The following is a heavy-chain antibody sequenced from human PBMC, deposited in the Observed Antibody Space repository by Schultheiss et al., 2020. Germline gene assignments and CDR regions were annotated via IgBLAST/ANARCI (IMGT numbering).Heavy chain of an antibody. Sequence: SETLALTCTVSGGSISSCDYYWSWIRQPPGKGLEWIGYIYYSGSTNYDPSLKSRVTISVDTSKNQFSLKLSSVTAADTAVYYCASPTGYYYYGMDVWGQGTTVTISS. CDR2: IYYSGST. CDR3: ASPTGYYYYGMDV. CDR1: GGSISSCDYY. D-gene: IGHD1-14*01. J-gene: IGHJ6*02. V-gene: IGHV4-30-4*01.